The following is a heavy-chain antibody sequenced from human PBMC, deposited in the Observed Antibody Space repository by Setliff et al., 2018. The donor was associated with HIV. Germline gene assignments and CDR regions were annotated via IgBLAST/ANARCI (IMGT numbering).Heavy chain of an antibody. Sequence: GESLKISCKGSGYSFTSYWIAWVRQMPGKGLEWMGIIYPGDSDTRYSPSFQGQVTISADKSISTAYLQWSSLKASDTAMYYCARPRCSGGSCSTRDAFDIWGQGTMVTVSS. D-gene: IGHD2-15*01. CDR2: IYPGDSDT. CDR3: ARPRCSGGSCSTRDAFDI. J-gene: IGHJ3*02. CDR1: GYSFTSYW. V-gene: IGHV5-51*01.